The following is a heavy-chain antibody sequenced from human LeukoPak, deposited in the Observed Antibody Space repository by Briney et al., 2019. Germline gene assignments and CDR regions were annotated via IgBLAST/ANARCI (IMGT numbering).Heavy chain of an antibody. CDR1: GFTFSSYA. CDR2: ISGSGGST. D-gene: IGHD2-15*01. CDR3: AKDTLPRYCSGGSCYSGLDY. Sequence: KPGGSLRLSCAASGFTFSSYAMSWVRRAPGKGLEWVSAISGSGGSTYYADSVKGRFTISRDNSKNTLYLQMNSLRAEDTAVYYCAKDTLPRYCSGGSCYSGLDYWGQGTLVTVSS. V-gene: IGHV3-23*01. J-gene: IGHJ4*02.